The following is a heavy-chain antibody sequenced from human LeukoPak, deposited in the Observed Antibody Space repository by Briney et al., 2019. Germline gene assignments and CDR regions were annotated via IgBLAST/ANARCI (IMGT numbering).Heavy chain of an antibody. CDR3: ATLLSYYDFWSGSHVDY. D-gene: IGHD3-3*01. J-gene: IGHJ4*02. CDR1: GFTFSSYA. V-gene: IGHV3-23*01. CDR2: ISGSGGST. Sequence: PGGSLRLSCAASGFTFSSYAMSWVRQAPGKGLEWVSAISGSGGSTYYADSVKGRFTISRDNSKNTLYLQMNNLRAEDTAVYYCATLLSYYDFWSGSHVDYWGQGTLVTVSS.